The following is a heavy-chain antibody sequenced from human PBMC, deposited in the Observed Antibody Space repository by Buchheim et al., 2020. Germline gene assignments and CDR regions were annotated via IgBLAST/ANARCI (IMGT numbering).Heavy chain of an antibody. V-gene: IGHV3-30*04. D-gene: IGHD3-22*01. CDR1: GFTFSSYA. CDR3: ARDRGGPYYYDSSGYIKGFDP. J-gene: IGHJ5*02. CDR2: ISYDGSNK. Sequence: QVQLVESGGGVVQPGRSLRLSCAASGFTFSSYAMHWVRQAPGKGLEWVAVISYDGSNKYYADSVKGRFTISRDKSKNTLYLQMNSLRAEDTAVYYCARDRGGPYYYDSSGYIKGFDPWGQGTL.